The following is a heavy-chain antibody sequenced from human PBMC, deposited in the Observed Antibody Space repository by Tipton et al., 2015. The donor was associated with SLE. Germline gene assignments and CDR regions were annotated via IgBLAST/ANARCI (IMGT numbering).Heavy chain of an antibody. CDR1: GGSISSYY. V-gene: IGHV4-59*08. J-gene: IGHJ3*02. Sequence: LRLSCTVSGGSISSYYWSWIRQPPGKGLEWIGYIYYSGSTNYNPSLKSRVTISVDTSKNQFSLKLSSATAADTAVYYCARRMITFGGVTPPYAFDIWGQGTMVTVSS. D-gene: IGHD3-16*01. CDR2: IYYSGST. CDR3: ARRMITFGGVTPPYAFDI.